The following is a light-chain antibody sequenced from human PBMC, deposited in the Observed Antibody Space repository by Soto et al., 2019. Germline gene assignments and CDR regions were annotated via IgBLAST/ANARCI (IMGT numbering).Light chain of an antibody. CDR1: ARDVGGYNY. J-gene: IGLJ1*01. V-gene: IGLV2-14*01. CDR2: EVS. CDR3: SSYTSSSTYV. Sequence: QSALTQPASVSGSPGSWITFSSPGTARDVGGYNYVSWYQQHPGKAPKLMIYEVSNRPSGVSNRFSGSKSGNTASLTISGLQAEDEADYYCSSYTSSSTYVFGTGTKVTVL.